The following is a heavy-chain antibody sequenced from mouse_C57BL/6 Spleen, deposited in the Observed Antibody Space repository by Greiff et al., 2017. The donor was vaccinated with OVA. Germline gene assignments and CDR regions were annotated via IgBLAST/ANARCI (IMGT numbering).Heavy chain of an antibody. CDR1: GYTFTSYW. CDR2: IYPSDSET. J-gene: IGHJ2*01. V-gene: IGHV1-61*01. D-gene: IGHD4-1*01. CDR3: ARSGDWSPFDH. Sequence: QVQLQQPGAELVRPGSSVKLSCKASGYTFTSYWMDWVKQRPGQGLEWIGNIYPSDSETHYNQKFKDKATLTVDKSSSTAYMQLSSLTSEDSAVYYCARSGDWSPFDHWGQGTTPTVSS.